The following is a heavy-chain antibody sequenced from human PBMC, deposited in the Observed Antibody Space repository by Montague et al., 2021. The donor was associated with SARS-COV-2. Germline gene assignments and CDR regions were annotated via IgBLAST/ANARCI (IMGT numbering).Heavy chain of an antibody. J-gene: IGHJ6*02. D-gene: IGHD3-16*01. Sequence: TLSLTCTVSGASVTTGHYYWSWIRQPAGKGLEWIGRVYPSGNTNYNPSLRSRVSISVDMSKNQISLKLSSVTAADTAVYYCARVRGAALYFGGVGYYGMVVWGQGTTVTVSS. CDR1: GASVTTGHYY. V-gene: IGHV4-61*02. CDR2: VYPSGNT. CDR3: ARVRGAALYFGGVGYYGMVV.